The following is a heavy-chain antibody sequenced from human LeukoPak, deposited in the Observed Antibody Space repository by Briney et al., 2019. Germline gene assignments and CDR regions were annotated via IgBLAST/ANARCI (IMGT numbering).Heavy chain of an antibody. J-gene: IGHJ5*02. Sequence: GGSLRLSCAASGFTVSSNYMSWVRQAPGKGLEWVSVIYSGGSTYYADSVKGRFTISRDNSKNTLYLQMNSLRAEDTAVYYCARDEGGYWFDPWGQGTLVTVSS. CDR2: IYSGGST. D-gene: IGHD3-16*01. CDR1: GFTVSSNY. V-gene: IGHV3-66*01. CDR3: ARDEGGYWFDP.